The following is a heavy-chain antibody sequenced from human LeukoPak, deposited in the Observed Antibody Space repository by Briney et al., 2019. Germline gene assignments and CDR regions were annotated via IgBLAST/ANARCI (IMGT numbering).Heavy chain of an antibody. Sequence: GGSLRLSCTASGFTFGDYGMSWFRQAPGKGLEWVGFIRSKAYGGTTEYAASVKGRFTISRDDSKNTLYLQMNSLRAEDTAVYYCARRWFDPWGQGTLVTVSS. CDR3: ARRWFDP. CDR2: IRSKAYGGTT. J-gene: IGHJ5*02. V-gene: IGHV3-49*03. CDR1: GFTFGDYG.